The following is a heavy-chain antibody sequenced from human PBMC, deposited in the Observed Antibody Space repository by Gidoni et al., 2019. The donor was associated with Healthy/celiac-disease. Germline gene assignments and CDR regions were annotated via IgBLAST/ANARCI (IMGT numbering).Heavy chain of an antibody. D-gene: IGHD3-22*01. J-gene: IGHJ5*02. CDR1: GFSLSTSGLC. CDR3: ARTSSSGYYSLSGWFDP. V-gene: IGHV2-70*15. Sequence: QVTLRESGPALVKPTQTLTLTCTFSGFSLSTSGLCVSWIRQPPGKALEWLARIDWDDDKYYSTSLKTRLTISKDTSKNQVVLTMTNMDPVDTATYYCARTSSSGYYSLSGWFDPWGQGTLVTVSS. CDR2: IDWDDDK.